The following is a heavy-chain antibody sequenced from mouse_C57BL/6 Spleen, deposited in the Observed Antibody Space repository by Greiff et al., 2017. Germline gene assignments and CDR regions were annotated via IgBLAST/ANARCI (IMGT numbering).Heavy chain of an antibody. CDR2: INPSTGGT. CDR3: ATLAY. V-gene: IGHV1-42*01. Sequence: EVQLVESGPELVKPGASVKISCKASGYSFTGYYMNWVKQSPEKSLEWIGEINPSTGGTTYNQKFKAKATLTVDKSSSTAYMQLKSLTSEDSAVYYCATLAYWGQGTLVTVSA. CDR1: GYSFTGYY. J-gene: IGHJ3*01.